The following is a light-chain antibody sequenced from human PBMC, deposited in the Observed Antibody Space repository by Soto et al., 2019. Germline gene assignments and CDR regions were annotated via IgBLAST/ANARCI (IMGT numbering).Light chain of an antibody. CDR3: LQTYNLPRT. CDR1: LTIGDS. V-gene: IGKV1-39*01. CDR2: VAY. Sequence: DIQMPQSPSSLSASVVDRVTVTCRASLTIGDSLSWFQQKAGKPPTLLLYVAYALHSGVPARFSGSGSGTDFPITVCNMPREDFATYYCLQTYNLPRTFGQGTKVEFK. J-gene: IGKJ1*01.